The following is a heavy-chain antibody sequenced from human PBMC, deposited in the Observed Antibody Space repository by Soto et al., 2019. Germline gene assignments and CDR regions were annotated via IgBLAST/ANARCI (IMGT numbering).Heavy chain of an antibody. J-gene: IGHJ6*03. CDR3: ARAHIVVVPAARPGGHYYYMDV. CDR1: GFTFSSYG. V-gene: IGHV3-33*01. D-gene: IGHD2-2*02. Sequence: QVQLVESGGGVVQPGRSLRLSCAASGFTFSSYGMHWVRQAPGKGLEWVAVIWYDGSNKYYADSVKGRFTISRDNSKNTVHLQMNGLGAEDTAVYYCARAHIVVVPAARPGGHYYYMDVWGKGNTFTVSS. CDR2: IWYDGSNK.